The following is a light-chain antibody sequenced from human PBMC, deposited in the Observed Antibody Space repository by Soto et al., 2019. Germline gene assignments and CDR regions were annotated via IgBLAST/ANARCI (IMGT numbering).Light chain of an antibody. CDR3: QHYNSYSEA. CDR1: QSISSW. Sequence: DINMTQSPATLSASVGDRVTITCRASQSISSWLAWYQQKPGKAPKLLIYKAPTLKSGVPSRFSGSGSGTEFTLTISSLQPDDFATYYCQHYNSYSEAFGQGTKVDIK. J-gene: IGKJ1*01. V-gene: IGKV1-5*03. CDR2: KAP.